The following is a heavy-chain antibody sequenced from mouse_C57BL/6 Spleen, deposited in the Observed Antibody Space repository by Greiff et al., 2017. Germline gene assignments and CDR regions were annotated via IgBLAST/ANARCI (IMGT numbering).Heavy chain of an antibody. CDR1: GFTFTDYY. CDR2: IRNKANGYTT. Sequence: EVKLVESGGGLVQPGGSLSLSCAASGFTFTDYYMSWVRQPPGKALEWLGFIRNKANGYTTEYSASVKGRFTISRDNSQSNLYLQMNALRAEDSATYYCARYGGSAMDYWGQGTSVTVSS. V-gene: IGHV7-3*01. CDR3: ARYGGSAMDY. J-gene: IGHJ4*01.